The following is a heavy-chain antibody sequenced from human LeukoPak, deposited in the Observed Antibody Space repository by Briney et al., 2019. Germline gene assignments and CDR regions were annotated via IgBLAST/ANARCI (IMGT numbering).Heavy chain of an antibody. D-gene: IGHD6-13*01. J-gene: IGHJ4*02. CDR3: ARFMSSWYSQLDY. CDR1: GGSFSGYY. CDR2: INHSGST. Sequence: SETLSLTCAVYGGSFSGYYWSWIRQPPGKGLEWIGEINHSGSTNYNPSLKSRVTISVDTSKNQFSLKLSSVTAADTAVYYCARFMSSWYSQLDYWGQGTLVTVSS. V-gene: IGHV4-34*01.